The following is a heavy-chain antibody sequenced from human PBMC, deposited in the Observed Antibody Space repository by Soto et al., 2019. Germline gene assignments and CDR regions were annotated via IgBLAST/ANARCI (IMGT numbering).Heavy chain of an antibody. CDR1: GFIFSDYD. CDR3: ARGSGTVAY. V-gene: IGHV3-11*01. Sequence: QVQLVESGGGLVKPGGSLRLSCAVSGFIFSDYDMNRVRQAPGKGLEWVSYITSSGSTIHYADSVKGRFTVSRDNGKNSLYLQMHSLRAEDTAVYYCARGSGTVAYWGQGTLVTVSS. D-gene: IGHD1-7*01. J-gene: IGHJ4*02. CDR2: ITSSGSTI.